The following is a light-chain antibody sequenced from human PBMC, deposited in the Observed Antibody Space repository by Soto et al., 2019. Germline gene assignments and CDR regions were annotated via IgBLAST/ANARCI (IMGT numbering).Light chain of an antibody. Sequence: VLTQSPGTLSLSPGERATLSCRASQRVANNYLAWYHQKPGQAPRLLMYGASRRASGIPDRFSGSGSGTDFTLTISRLEPEDFAVYHCQQYGSSSQTFGQGTQVEIK. J-gene: IGKJ1*01. CDR2: GAS. CDR3: QQYGSSSQT. V-gene: IGKV3-20*01. CDR1: QRVANNY.